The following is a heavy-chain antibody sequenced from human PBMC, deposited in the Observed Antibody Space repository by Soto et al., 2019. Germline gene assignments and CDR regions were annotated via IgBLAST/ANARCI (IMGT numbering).Heavy chain of an antibody. D-gene: IGHD2-8*01. CDR2: ISGSGDGT. J-gene: IGHJ6*02. CDR1: GFSVSDYA. V-gene: IGHV3-23*01. Sequence: GGSLRLSCAASGFSVSDYAMSWVRQAPGKGLEWVSSISGSGDGTYYGDSVKGRFTLSRDTSQKTLYLQMNNLRGEDTAVYFCTKSRRRVLMVYGFGGMDVGGRGTTVTV. CDR3: TKSRRRVLMVYGFGGMDV.